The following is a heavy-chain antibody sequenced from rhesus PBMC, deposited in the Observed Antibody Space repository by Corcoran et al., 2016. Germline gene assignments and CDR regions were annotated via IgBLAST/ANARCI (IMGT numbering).Heavy chain of an antibody. D-gene: IGHD1-44*02. CDR1: GYSFTSYW. Sequence: EVQLVQSGAEVKRPGESLKISCKTSGYSFTSYWISWVRQMPGKGLEGRGAIDPSVSDTRYSPTFHGQVTISADKSIRTTYLQWSSLKASDSATYYCAKSGVGYFDLWGPGTPITISS. CDR2: IDPSVSDT. V-gene: IGHV5-2*01. J-gene: IGHJ2*01. CDR3: AKSGVGYFDL.